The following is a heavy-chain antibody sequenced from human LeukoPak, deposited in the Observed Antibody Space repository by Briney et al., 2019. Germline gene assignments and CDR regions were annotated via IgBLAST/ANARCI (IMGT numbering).Heavy chain of an antibody. D-gene: IGHD5-12*01. CDR1: GFTFSSYA. V-gene: IGHV3-23*01. CDR2: ISGSGGST. J-gene: IGHJ6*04. CDR3: ASCLYSGYDFYYGMDV. Sequence: GGSLRLSCAASGFTFSSYAMSWVRQAPGKGLEWVSAISGSGGSTYYADSVKGRFTISRDNSKNTLYLQMSSLRAEDTAVYYCASCLYSGYDFYYGMDVWGKGTTVTVSS.